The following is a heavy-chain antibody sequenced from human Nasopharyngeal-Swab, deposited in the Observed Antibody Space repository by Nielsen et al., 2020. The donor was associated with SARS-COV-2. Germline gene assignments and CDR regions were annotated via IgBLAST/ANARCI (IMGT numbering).Heavy chain of an antibody. D-gene: IGHD3-3*01. Sequence: ASVKVSCKASGYTFTSYGINWVRQATGQGLEWMGWMNPNSGNTGYAQKFQGRVTMTRNTSISTAYMELSSLRSEDTAVYYCARGRITIFGVVIRVYYYGMDVWGQGTTVTVSS. CDR2: MNPNSGNT. CDR1: GYTFTSYG. CDR3: ARGRITIFGVVIRVYYYGMDV. V-gene: IGHV1-8*02. J-gene: IGHJ6*02.